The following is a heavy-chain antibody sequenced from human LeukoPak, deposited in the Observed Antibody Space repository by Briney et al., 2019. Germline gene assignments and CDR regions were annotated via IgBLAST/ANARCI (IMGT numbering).Heavy chain of an antibody. D-gene: IGHD4-23*01. J-gene: IGHJ4*02. CDR2: IYYSGST. V-gene: IGHV4-31*03. CDR3: ARVSTRGGGNYYFDY. CDR1: GGSISSGGYY. Sequence: PSETLSLTCTVSGGSISSGGYYWSWIRQHPGKGLEWIGYIYYSGSTYYNPSLKSRVTISVDTSKNQFSLKLSSVTAADTAVYYCARVSTRGGGNYYFDYWGQGTLVTVSS.